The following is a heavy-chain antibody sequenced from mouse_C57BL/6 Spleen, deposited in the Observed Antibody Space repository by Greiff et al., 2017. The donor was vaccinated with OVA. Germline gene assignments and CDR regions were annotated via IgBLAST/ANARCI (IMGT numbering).Heavy chain of an antibody. D-gene: IGHD2-5*01. CDR3: ARGNYSKGFDY. J-gene: IGHJ2*01. V-gene: IGHV3-6*01. CDR2: ISYDGSN. Sequence: ESGPGLVKPSQSLSLTCSVTGYSITSGYYWNWIRQFPGNKLEWMGYISYDGSNNYNPSLKNRISITRDTSKNQFFLKLNSVTTEDTATYYCARGNYSKGFDYWGQGTTLKVSS. CDR1: GYSITSGYY.